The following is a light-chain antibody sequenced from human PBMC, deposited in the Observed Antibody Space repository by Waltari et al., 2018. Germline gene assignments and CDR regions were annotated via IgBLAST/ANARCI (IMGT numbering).Light chain of an antibody. CDR3: QHYGTSLMYA. CDR1: QTVWGDF. CDR2: SAS. V-gene: IGKV3-20*01. Sequence: ETVLTQSPGTLSLSSGDRATLSCRASQTVWGDFLAWYQQRRGQPPRLLIYSASQRAPGIPERFSGSGSGTDFTLTISGLEPEDFAVYYCQHYGTSLMYAFGQGTKLEIK. J-gene: IGKJ2*01.